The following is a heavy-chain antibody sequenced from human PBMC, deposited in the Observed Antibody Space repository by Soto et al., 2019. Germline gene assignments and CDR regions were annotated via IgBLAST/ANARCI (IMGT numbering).Heavy chain of an antibody. CDR1: GGSISSSSYY. J-gene: IGHJ4*02. CDR3: ARRSSSSWSDLYYFDY. V-gene: IGHV4-39*01. Sequence: SETLSLTCTVSGGSISSSSYYWGWIRQPPGKGLEWIGSIYYSGSTYYNPSLKSRVTISVDTSKNRFSLKLSSVTAADTAVYYCARRSSSSWSDLYYFDYWGQGTLVTVSS. D-gene: IGHD6-13*01. CDR2: IYYSGST.